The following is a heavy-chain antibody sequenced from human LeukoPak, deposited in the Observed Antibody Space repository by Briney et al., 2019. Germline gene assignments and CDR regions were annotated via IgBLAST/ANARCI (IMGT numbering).Heavy chain of an antibody. Sequence: ASVKVSCKASGYTFTGYYMHWVRQAPGQGLEWMGRINPNSGGTNYAQKFQGRVTMTRNTSISTAYMELSSLRSEDTAVYYCARGRSRSSNFDYWGQGTLVTVSS. CDR3: ARGRSRSSNFDY. CDR2: INPNSGGT. D-gene: IGHD6-6*01. V-gene: IGHV1-2*06. J-gene: IGHJ4*02. CDR1: GYTFTGYY.